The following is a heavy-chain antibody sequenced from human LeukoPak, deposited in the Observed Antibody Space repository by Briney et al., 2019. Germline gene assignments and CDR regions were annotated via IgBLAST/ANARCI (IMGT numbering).Heavy chain of an antibody. V-gene: IGHV4-4*07. J-gene: IGHJ3*02. CDR3: ARQAYHTGYDAFDI. CDR2: IYSSGST. CDR1: DGSISSYY. D-gene: IGHD1-14*01. Sequence: SETLSLTCSVSDGSISSYYWSWIRQPAGKGLEWIGRIYSSGSTNYNPTPKSRVTMSVHASKNHFSLKLTSVTPADTAIYYCARQAYHTGYDAFDICGQGTMVTVSP.